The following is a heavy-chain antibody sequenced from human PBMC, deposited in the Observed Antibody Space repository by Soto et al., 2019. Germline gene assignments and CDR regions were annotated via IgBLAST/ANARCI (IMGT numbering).Heavy chain of an antibody. CDR3: ARSREFDY. J-gene: IGHJ4*02. CDR2: IFPSGTT. Sequence: SETLSLTCGVSGGSLSGATYSWNWIRQPPGKGLEWIGYIFPSGTTYYNPSLKSRVTISIDVSKNRFSLSLRSLTAADTAVYYCARSREFDYWSQGTLVTVSS. CDR1: GGSLSGATYS. V-gene: IGHV4-30-2*01.